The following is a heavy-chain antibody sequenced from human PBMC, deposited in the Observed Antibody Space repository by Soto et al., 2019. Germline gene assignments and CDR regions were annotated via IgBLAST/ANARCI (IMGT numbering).Heavy chain of an antibody. V-gene: IGHV1-2*04. J-gene: IGHJ4*02. CDR1: GYTFTSYG. CDR2: INPNSGGT. CDR3: ARDPSPSSYDSSGYYLHFDY. Sequence: GASVKVSCKASGYTFTSYGISWVRQAPGQGLEWMGWINPNSGGTNYAQKFQGWVTMTRDTSISTAYMELSRLRSDDTAVYYCARDPSPSSYDSSGYYLHFDYWGQGTLVTVSS. D-gene: IGHD3-22*01.